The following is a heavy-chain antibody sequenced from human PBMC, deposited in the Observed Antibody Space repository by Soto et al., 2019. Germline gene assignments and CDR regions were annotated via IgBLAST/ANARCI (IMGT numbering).Heavy chain of an antibody. J-gene: IGHJ4*02. V-gene: IGHV4-4*02. CDR2: IYRTGST. Sequence: PSETLSLTCAVSGGSFTSNNWLTWVRQPPGQGLEWIGEIYRTGSTNYNPSLKSRVTISLDKSENRFSLKVTSLTAADTAVYYCASRDPGTSVDYWGQGTLVTVSS. CDR3: ASRDPGTSVDY. CDR1: GGSFTSNNW. D-gene: IGHD1-7*01.